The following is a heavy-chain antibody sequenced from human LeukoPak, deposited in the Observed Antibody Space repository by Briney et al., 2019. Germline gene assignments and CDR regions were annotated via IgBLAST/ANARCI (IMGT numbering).Heavy chain of an antibody. V-gene: IGHV4-34*01. D-gene: IGHD6-6*01. CDR3: AREWGSSYPYYFDY. J-gene: IGHJ4*02. CDR2: INHSGST. Sequence: SETLSLTCAVYGGSFSGYYWSWIRQPPGKGLEWIGEINHSGSTNYNPSLKSRVTMSVDTSKNQFSLKLSSVTAADTAVYYCAREWGSSYPYYFDYWGQGTLVTVSS. CDR1: GGSFSGYY.